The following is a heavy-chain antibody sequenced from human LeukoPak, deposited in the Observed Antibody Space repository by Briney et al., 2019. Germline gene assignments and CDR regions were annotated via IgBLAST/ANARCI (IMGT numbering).Heavy chain of an antibody. V-gene: IGHV3-30*02. Sequence: PGGSLRLSCTASGFTFSSYGMHWVRQAPGKGLEWVAFIQYDESDKWYADSVKGRVTISRDNSKSTLYLQMNSLRAEDTAVYYCAKARPVGATRYYFDYWGQGTLVTVSS. CDR2: IQYDESDK. D-gene: IGHD1-26*01. CDR3: AKARPVGATRYYFDY. CDR1: GFTFSSYG. J-gene: IGHJ4*02.